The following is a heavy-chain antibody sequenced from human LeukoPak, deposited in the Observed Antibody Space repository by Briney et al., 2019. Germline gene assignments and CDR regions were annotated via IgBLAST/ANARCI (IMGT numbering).Heavy chain of an antibody. CDR1: GGSISNYY. CDR3: ARHAMGSSWYYDY. Sequence: SETLSLTCTVSGGSISNYYWSWIRQPPGKGLEWIGYISYSGSTNYNPSLKSRVTISVDTSKNQFSLKLSSVTAADTAVYHCARHAMGSSWYYDYWGQGTLVTVSS. V-gene: IGHV4-59*08. D-gene: IGHD6-13*01. CDR2: ISYSGST. J-gene: IGHJ4*02.